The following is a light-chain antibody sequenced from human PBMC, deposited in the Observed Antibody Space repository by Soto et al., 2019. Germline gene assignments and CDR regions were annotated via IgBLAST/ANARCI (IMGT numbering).Light chain of an antibody. CDR3: SSYAGSNNLL. V-gene: IGLV2-8*01. Sequence: QSVLTQPASVSGSPGQSITISCTGTSSDVGGYNYVSWYQQHPGKAPKLIIYEVNQRPSGVPDRFSGSKSDNTASLAVSGLQAEDEADYYCSSYAGSNNLLFGGGTKVTVL. CDR1: SSDVGGYNY. J-gene: IGLJ2*01. CDR2: EVN.